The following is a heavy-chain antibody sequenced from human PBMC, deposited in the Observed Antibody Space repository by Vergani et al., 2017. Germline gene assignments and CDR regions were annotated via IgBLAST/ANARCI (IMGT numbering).Heavy chain of an antibody. J-gene: IGHJ4*02. CDR1: GYTFTSYD. D-gene: IGHD3-3*01. CDR3: ATGQLGDFWSGYYTGGNFDY. Sequence: QVQLVQSGAEVKKPGASVKVSCKASGYTFTSYDINWVRQATGQGLEWMGWMNPNSGNTGYAQKFQGRVTMTEDTSTDTAYMELSSLRSEDTAVYYCATGQLGDFWSGYYTGGNFDYWGQGTLVTVSS. CDR2: MNPNSGNT. V-gene: IGHV1-8*01.